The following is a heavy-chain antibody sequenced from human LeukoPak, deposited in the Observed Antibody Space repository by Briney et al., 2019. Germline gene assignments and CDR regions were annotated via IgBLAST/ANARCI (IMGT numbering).Heavy chain of an antibody. CDR1: GYTFTSYD. V-gene: IGHV1-8*01. CDR3: ARDHAWLGIPLGDFDY. D-gene: IGHD6-13*01. J-gene: IGHJ4*02. Sequence: GASVKVSCKASGYTFTSYDINWVRQATGQGLEWMGWMNPNSGNTGYAQKFQGRVTMTRNTSISTAYMELSSLRSEDTAVYYCARDHAWLGIPLGDFDYWGQGTLVTVSS. CDR2: MNPNSGNT.